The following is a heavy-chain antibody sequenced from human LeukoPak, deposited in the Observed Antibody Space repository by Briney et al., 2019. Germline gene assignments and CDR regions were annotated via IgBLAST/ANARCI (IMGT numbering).Heavy chain of an antibody. D-gene: IGHD3-10*01. Sequence: SETLSLTCTVSGGSISSGSYYWSWIRQPAGKGLEWIGRIYTSGSTNYNPSLKSRVTISVDTSKNQFSLKLSSVTAADTAVYYCASHFRAYGSGSYYIDYWGQGTLVTVSS. CDR1: GGSISSGSYY. J-gene: IGHJ4*02. CDR3: ASHFRAYGSGSYYIDY. V-gene: IGHV4-61*02. CDR2: IYTSGST.